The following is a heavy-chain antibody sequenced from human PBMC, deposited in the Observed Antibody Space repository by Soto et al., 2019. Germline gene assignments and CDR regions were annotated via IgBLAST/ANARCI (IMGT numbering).Heavy chain of an antibody. CDR3: ATWELLWDDAFDI. CDR1: GFTFSSYA. D-gene: IGHD1-26*01. J-gene: IGHJ3*02. V-gene: IGHV3-23*01. Sequence: EVQLLESGGGLVQPGGSLRISCAASGFTFSSYAMSWVRQAPGKGLEWVSAISGSGGSTYYADSVKGRFTISRDNSKNTLYLQMNSLRAEDTAVYYCATWELLWDDAFDIWGQGTMVTVSS. CDR2: ISGSGGST.